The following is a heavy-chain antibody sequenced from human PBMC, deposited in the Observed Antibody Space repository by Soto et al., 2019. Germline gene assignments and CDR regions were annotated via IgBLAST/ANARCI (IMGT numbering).Heavy chain of an antibody. CDR3: AKDRGTYYYDSSGYLDY. D-gene: IGHD3-22*01. V-gene: IGHV3-23*01. J-gene: IGHJ4*02. Sequence: PGGSLRLSCAASGFTSSSYAMSWVRQAPGKGLEWVSAISGSGGSTYYADSVKGRFTISRDNSKNTLYLQMNSLRAEDTAVYYCAKDRGTYYYDSSGYLDYWGQGTLVTVSS. CDR1: GFTSSSYA. CDR2: ISGSGGST.